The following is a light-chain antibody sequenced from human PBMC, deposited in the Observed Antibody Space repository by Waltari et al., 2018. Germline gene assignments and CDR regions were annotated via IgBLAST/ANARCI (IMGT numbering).Light chain of an antibody. J-gene: IGKJ3*01. CDR1: QSISSQ. V-gene: IGKV3-15*01. Sequence: EIVMTQSPATLSVSPGERATLSCRASQSISSQLAWYQQKPGQDPRLLSYGASTRATGIPARFSGSGSGTEFTLTISSLQSEDFAVYFCQQYHESPPITFGPGTKVDIK. CDR2: GAS. CDR3: QQYHESPPIT.